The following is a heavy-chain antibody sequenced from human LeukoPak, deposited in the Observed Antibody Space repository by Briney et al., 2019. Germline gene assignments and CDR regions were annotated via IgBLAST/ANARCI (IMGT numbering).Heavy chain of an antibody. J-gene: IGHJ6*03. V-gene: IGHV4-39*01. CDR3: ARQAPAIDYGDYLMAYYYYYMDV. CDR2: IYYSGST. Sequence: PSETLSLTCAVYGGSFSGYYWGWIRQPPGKGLEWIGSIYYSGSTYYNPSLKSRVTISVDTSKNQFSMELSSVTAADTAVYYYARQAPAIDYGDYLMAYYYYYMDVWGKGTTVTVSS. CDR1: GGSFSGYY. D-gene: IGHD4-17*01.